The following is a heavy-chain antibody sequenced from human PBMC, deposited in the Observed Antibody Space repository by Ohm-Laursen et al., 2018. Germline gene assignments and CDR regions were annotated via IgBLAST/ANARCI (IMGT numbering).Heavy chain of an antibody. Sequence: SLRLSCAASGFTFSSYAMSWVRQAPGKGLEWVSGISWNSGSIGYADSVKGRFTISRDNAKNSLYLQMNSLRAEDTALYYCAKDNYDFWSGYLVQWGQGTLVTVSS. V-gene: IGHV3-9*01. CDR1: GFTFSSYA. CDR3: AKDNYDFWSGYLVQ. D-gene: IGHD3-3*01. CDR2: ISWNSGSI. J-gene: IGHJ4*02.